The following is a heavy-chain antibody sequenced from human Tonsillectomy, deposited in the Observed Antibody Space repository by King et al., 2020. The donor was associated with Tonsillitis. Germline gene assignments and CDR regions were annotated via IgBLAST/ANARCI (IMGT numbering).Heavy chain of an antibody. V-gene: IGHV3-21*01. CDR1: GFSFNNYD. Sequence: EVQLVESGGGLVKPGGSLRLAWVTSGFSFNNYDMNWVRQAPGKGREWVSSISSSSDYIYYADSGKGRFTISRDNAWNSLYLQMYSLRAEDTAIYYCAKDKGATYYDSGRGAFDIWGQGTMVTVSS. D-gene: IGHD3-22*01. CDR2: ISSSSDYI. J-gene: IGHJ3*02. CDR3: AKDKGATYYDSGRGAFDI.